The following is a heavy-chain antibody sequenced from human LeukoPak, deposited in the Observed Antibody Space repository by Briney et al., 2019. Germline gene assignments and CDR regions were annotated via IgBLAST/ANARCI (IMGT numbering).Heavy chain of an antibody. V-gene: IGHV3-30-3*01. CDR1: GFTFSSYA. Sequence: GGSLRLSCAASGFTFSSYAMHWVRQAPGKGLEWVAVISYDGSNKYYADSVKGRFTISRDNSKNTLYLQMNSLRAEDTAVYYCARFDTVVVVAATGALDYWGQGTLVTVSS. CDR3: ARFDTVVVVAATGALDY. CDR2: ISYDGSNK. J-gene: IGHJ4*02. D-gene: IGHD2-15*01.